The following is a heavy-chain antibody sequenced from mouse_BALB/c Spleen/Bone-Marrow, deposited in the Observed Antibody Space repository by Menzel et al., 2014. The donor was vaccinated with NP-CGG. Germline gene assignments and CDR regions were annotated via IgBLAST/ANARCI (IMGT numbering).Heavy chain of an antibody. CDR1: GYTFSDYW. CDR3: ASRGDYSYAMDY. CDR2: IYPGDGDT. J-gene: IGHJ4*01. D-gene: IGHD1-1*01. Sequence: QVQLKESGAELVRPGSSVKISCKASGYTFSDYWMNWVKQRPGQGLEWIGQIYPGDGDTNYIGKFTGRATLTADKSSSTAYMQLSSLTSEYSAVYFGASRGDYSYAMDYWGQGTSVTVSS. V-gene: IGHV1-80*01.